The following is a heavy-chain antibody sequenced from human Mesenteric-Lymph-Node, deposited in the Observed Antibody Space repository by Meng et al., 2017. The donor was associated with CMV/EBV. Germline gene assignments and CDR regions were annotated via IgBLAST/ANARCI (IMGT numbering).Heavy chain of an antibody. D-gene: IGHD2-2*01. CDR1: GFSLSTSGMC. CDR2: IDWDDDK. Sequence: SGPTLVKPTQTLTLTCTFSGFSLSTSGMCVSWVRQPPGKALEWLALIDWDDDKYYSTSLETRLTISKDTSKNQVVLTMTNMDPVDTATYYCARIVKYCSSTSCYLYYGMDVWGQGTTVTVSS. J-gene: IGHJ6*02. CDR3: ARIVKYCSSTSCYLYYGMDV. V-gene: IGHV2-70*20.